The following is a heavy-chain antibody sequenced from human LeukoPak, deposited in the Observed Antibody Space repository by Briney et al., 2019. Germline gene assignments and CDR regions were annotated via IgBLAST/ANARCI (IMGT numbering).Heavy chain of an antibody. CDR1: GFTFSNAW. V-gene: IGHV3-15*01. Sequence: TGGSLRLSCAASGFTFSNAWMTWVRQAPGKGLEWVGRIKGKNEGETTDYAAPVKGRFTISRDDPTNTLYLQMNSLKTEDTAMYYCTRDLGSSQWGQGTLVIVSS. D-gene: IGHD3-10*01. J-gene: IGHJ4*02. CDR3: TRDLGSSQ. CDR2: IKGKNEGETT.